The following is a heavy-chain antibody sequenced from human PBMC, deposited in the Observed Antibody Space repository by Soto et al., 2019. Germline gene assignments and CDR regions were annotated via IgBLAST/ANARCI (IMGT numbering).Heavy chain of an antibody. CDR2: SSGSGGST. V-gene: IGHV3-23*01. CDR1: GFTFSNYA. J-gene: IGHJ4*02. Sequence: EVQLLESGGGLVQPGGSLRLSCAASGFTFSNYAMSWVRQASGKGLEWVSGSSGSGGSTYYADSVKGRFTISRDNSKNTLYLRLNSQRAEDTAVYYCAKGCYGSWSYCDWGQGTLVTVSS. CDR3: AKGCYGSWSYCD. D-gene: IGHD3-10*01.